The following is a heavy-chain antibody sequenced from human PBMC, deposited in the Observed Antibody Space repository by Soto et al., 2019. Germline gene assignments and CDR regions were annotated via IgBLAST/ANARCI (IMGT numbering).Heavy chain of an antibody. Sequence: QVQLQESGPGLAKPSETLSLTCTVSGASVSSAIYDWSWIRQPPGKGLEWIGHIQYSGSTNYNPSLKRRATLSVDTAKNQCSLKLSSMTAADTAVYYCATAENYYNSSGHYYLDYWGQGTLVTVSS. J-gene: IGHJ4*02. CDR2: IQYSGST. D-gene: IGHD3-22*01. CDR1: GASVSSAIYD. CDR3: ATAENYYNSSGHYYLDY. V-gene: IGHV4-61*01.